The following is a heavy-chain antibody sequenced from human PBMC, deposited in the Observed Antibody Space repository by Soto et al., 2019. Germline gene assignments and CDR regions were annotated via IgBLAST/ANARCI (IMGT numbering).Heavy chain of an antibody. CDR1: GYTFTGYY. J-gene: IGHJ5*02. V-gene: IGHV1-2*04. CDR2: INPNSGGT. CDR3: ARGVRNNYDILTVSDFDP. Sequence: ASVKVSCKASGYTFTGYYMHWVRQAPGQGLEWMGWINPNSGGTNYAQKFQGWVTMTRDTSISTAYMELSRLRSDDTAVYYCARGVRNNYDILTVSDFDPWGQGTLVTVSS. D-gene: IGHD3-9*01.